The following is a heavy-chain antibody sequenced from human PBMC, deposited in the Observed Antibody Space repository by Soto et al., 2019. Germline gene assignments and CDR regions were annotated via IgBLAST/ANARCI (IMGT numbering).Heavy chain of an antibody. J-gene: IGHJ3*02. Sequence: GGSLRLSCAASGFTVSSNYMSWVRQAPGKGLEWVSVIYSGGSTYYADSVKGRFTISRANSKNTLYLQMISLRAEDMALSSCAISPTGDLDAFDIWGQGTMVTVSS. CDR3: AISPTGDLDAFDI. V-gene: IGHV3-53*01. D-gene: IGHD7-27*01. CDR1: GFTVSSNY. CDR2: IYSGGST.